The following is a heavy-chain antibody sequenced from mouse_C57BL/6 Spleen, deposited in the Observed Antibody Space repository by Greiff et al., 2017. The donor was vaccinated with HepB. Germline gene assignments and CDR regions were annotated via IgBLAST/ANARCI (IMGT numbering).Heavy chain of an antibody. CDR1: GFTFSSYG. CDR2: ISSGGSYT. J-gene: IGHJ2*01. Sequence: EVKLMESGGDLVKPGGSLKLSCAASGFTFSSYGMSWVRQTPDKRLEWVATISSGGSYTYYPYSVKGRFTISRDNAKNTLYLQMSSLKSEDTAMYYCARLSSGPFDYWGQGTTRTVSS. CDR3: ARLSSGPFDY. V-gene: IGHV5-6*01. D-gene: IGHD3-2*02.